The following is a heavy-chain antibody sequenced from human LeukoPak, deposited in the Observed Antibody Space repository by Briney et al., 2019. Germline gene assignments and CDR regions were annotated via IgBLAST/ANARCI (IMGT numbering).Heavy chain of an antibody. CDR3: ARDAVAGTFYFDF. J-gene: IGHJ4*02. V-gene: IGHV1-46*01. Sequence: ASVKVSCKASGYTFTKYNLHWARQAPGQGLEWMGIIYPSSGSTSYSQKFRDRVITTRDTSTSTAYMELSSLSSEDTAVYFCARDAVAGTFYFDFWGQGTLVTVSS. D-gene: IGHD6-19*01. CDR1: GYTFTKYN. CDR2: IYPSSGST.